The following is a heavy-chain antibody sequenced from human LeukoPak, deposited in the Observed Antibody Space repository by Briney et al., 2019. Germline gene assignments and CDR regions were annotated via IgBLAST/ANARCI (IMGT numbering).Heavy chain of an antibody. J-gene: IGHJ4*02. V-gene: IGHV4-59*11. Sequence: PSETLSLTCTVSGGSISGHYWSWIWQPPGKGLEWIGYIHDSGSTNYNASLTSRVTLSVDTSKNQFSLKLTSVTAADTAVYYCARGGWYEDYWGQGTLVTVFS. CDR3: ARGGWYEDY. D-gene: IGHD6-19*01. CDR1: GGSISGHY. CDR2: IHDSGST.